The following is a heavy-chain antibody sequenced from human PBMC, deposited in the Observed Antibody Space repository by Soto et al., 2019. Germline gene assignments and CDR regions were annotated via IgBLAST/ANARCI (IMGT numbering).Heavy chain of an antibody. Sequence: GSLRLSCAASGFTFSSHSINWVRQAPGKGLEWFSYITSDSSTISYADSVKGRFTVSRDNAKNSLYLQMNSLRDEDTAVYYCARVGRGVYGMDVWGQGTSVTVSS. D-gene: IGHD2-8*01. J-gene: IGHJ6*02. CDR1: GFTFSSHS. CDR2: ITSDSSTI. V-gene: IGHV3-48*02. CDR3: ARVGRGVYGMDV.